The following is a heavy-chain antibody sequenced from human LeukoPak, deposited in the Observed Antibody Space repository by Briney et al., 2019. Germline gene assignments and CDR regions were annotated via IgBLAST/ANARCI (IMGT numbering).Heavy chain of an antibody. V-gene: IGHV1-18*01. CDR1: GFSFPSYG. Sequence: ASVKVSCKASGFSFPSYGISWVRQAPGQGLEWIGRITAYDGDTNYAEKFQGRVTMATDTSTSTASMELWSLRSDDTAVYYCARDWQLPSGPDVFDIWGQGTVVTVSS. CDR3: ARDWQLPSGPDVFDI. J-gene: IGHJ3*02. D-gene: IGHD1-1*01. CDR2: ITAYDGDT.